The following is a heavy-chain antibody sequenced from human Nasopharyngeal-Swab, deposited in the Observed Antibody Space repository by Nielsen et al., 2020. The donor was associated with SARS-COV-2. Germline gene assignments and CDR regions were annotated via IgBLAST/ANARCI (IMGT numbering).Heavy chain of an antibody. V-gene: IGHV4-59*12. Sequence: SETLSLTCTVSGASLSSSYWSWIRQPPGKGLEWVAYSHYSGSTYYNPSLKSRVTISVDTSKNQFSLKLRSVTAADTAVYYCARDQAGATWAPGAFDIWGQGTMVTVSS. CDR1: GASLSSSY. D-gene: IGHD1-26*01. CDR2: SHYSGST. J-gene: IGHJ3*02. CDR3: ARDQAGATWAPGAFDI.